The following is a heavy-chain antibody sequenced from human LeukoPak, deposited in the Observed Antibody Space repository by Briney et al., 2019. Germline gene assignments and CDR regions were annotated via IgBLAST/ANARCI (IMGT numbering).Heavy chain of an antibody. J-gene: IGHJ4*02. CDR1: GFTFSSYW. CDR2: IKQDGSEK. D-gene: IGHD1-7*01. Sequence: GGSLRLSCAASGFTFSSYWMSWVRQAPGKGLEWVANIKQDGSEKYYVDSVKGRFTISRDNAKDSLYLQMNSLRAEDTAVYYCARDGITGTTDYWGQGTLVTVSS. CDR3: ARDGITGTTDY. V-gene: IGHV3-7*01.